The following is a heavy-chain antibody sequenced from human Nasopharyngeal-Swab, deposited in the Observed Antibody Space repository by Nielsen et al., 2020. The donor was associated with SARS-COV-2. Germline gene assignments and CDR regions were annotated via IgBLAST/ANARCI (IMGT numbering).Heavy chain of an antibody. V-gene: IGHV3-7*01. D-gene: IGHD6-19*01. CDR3: ARGGYGSGWYYFDY. Sequence: GESLKISCAASGFTFSSYWMNWVRQAPGKGLEWVANVKQDGSEKYYVDSVKGRFTISRDNAKNSLYLQMNSLRAEDTAVYYCARGGYGSGWYYFDYWGQGTLVTVSS. CDR1: GFTFSSYW. CDR2: VKQDGSEK. J-gene: IGHJ4*02.